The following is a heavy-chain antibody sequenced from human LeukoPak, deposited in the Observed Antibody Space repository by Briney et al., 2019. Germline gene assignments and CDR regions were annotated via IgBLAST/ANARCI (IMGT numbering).Heavy chain of an antibody. CDR3: ARHLQWLIRLDY. CDR1: GGSISSSSYY. V-gene: IGHV4-39*01. Sequence: SETLSLTCSVSGGSISSSSYYWGWMRQPPGKGLEWIGSIYYSGSTYYNPSLKRRGTISVDTSKNQFSLKLSSVTAADTAVYYCARHLQWLIRLDYWGQGTLVTVSS. CDR2: IYYSGST. D-gene: IGHD6-19*01. J-gene: IGHJ4*02.